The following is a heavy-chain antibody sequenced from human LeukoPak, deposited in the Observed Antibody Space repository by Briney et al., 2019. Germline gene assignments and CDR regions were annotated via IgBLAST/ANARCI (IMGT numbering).Heavy chain of an antibody. CDR3: AQALGGYNYAYRFDY. CDR1: GFTFRSYA. J-gene: IGHJ4*02. D-gene: IGHD5-18*01. CDR2: IGGSGGTT. V-gene: IGHV3-23*01. Sequence: GGSLRLSCAASGFTFRSYAMNWVRQAPGKGLEWVSAIGGSGGTTYYADSVKGRFTISRDSSKNTLYLQMNSLRVEDTALDYCAQALGGYNYAYRFDYWGQGTLLTVSS.